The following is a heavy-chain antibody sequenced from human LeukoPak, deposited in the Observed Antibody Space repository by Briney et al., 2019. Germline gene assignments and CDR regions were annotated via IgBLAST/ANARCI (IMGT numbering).Heavy chain of an antibody. CDR2: IYYSGST. CDR1: GGSISSSSYY. V-gene: IGHV4-39*01. CDR3: ASHGLWFGELFPTFFDY. J-gene: IGHJ4*02. Sequence: SETLSLTCTVSGGSISSSSYYWGWIRQPPGRGLEWLGSIYYSGSTYYNPSLKSRVTISVDTSKNQFSLKLSSVTAADTAVYYCASHGLWFGELFPTFFDYWGQGTLVTVSS. D-gene: IGHD3-10*01.